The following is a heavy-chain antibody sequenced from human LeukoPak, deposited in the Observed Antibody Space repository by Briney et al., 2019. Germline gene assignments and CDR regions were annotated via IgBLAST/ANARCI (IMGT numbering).Heavy chain of an antibody. CDR1: GFTFSNYW. CDR3: ARGPFNSGYFDWSYAFDI. J-gene: IGHJ3*02. V-gene: IGHV3-48*04. Sequence: QSGGSLRLSCAASGFTFSNYWMTWVRQAPGKGLEWVSYISSSSSTIYYADSVKGRFTISRDNAKNSLYLQMNSLRAEDTAVYYCARGPFNSGYFDWSYAFDIWGQGTMVTVSS. CDR2: ISSSSSTI. D-gene: IGHD3-9*01.